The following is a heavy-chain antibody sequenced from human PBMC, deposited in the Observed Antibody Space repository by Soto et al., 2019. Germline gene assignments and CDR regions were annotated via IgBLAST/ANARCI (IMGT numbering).Heavy chain of an antibody. Sequence: GGSLRLSCAASGFTFTSYAMHWVRQAPAKGPERVAVMSYDGSRTDYADAVKGRFTVSRDTSKSTLNLQMNNLRSNDSAIYYCARDGPYGGPNWCDPWGQGTMV. CDR2: MSYDGSRT. V-gene: IGHV3-30-3*01. CDR1: GFTFTSYA. J-gene: IGHJ5*02. D-gene: IGHD4-17*01. CDR3: ARDGPYGGPNWCDP.